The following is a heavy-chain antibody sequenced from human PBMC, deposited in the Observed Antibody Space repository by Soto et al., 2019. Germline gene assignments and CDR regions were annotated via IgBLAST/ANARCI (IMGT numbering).Heavy chain of an antibody. CDR1: GFTFSSYA. J-gene: IGHJ6*02. D-gene: IGHD3-3*01. V-gene: IGHV3-30-3*01. CDR3: ARDRSYSDFWRGYTNYYYGMDV. Sequence: QVQLVESGGGVVQPGRSLRLSCAASGFTFSSYAMHWVRQAPGKGLERVAVISYDGSNKYYADSVKGRFTISRDNSKNTLYLQMNSLRAEDTAVYYCARDRSYSDFWRGYTNYYYGMDVWGQGTTVTVSS. CDR2: ISYDGSNK.